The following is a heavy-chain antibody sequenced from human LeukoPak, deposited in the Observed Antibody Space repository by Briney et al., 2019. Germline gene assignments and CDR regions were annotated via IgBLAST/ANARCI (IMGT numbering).Heavy chain of an antibody. CDR2: IYTSGST. J-gene: IGHJ5*02. CDR1: GGSISSGSYY. CDR3: ARGSRSSWLDWFDP. V-gene: IGHV4-61*02. D-gene: IGHD6-13*01. Sequence: PSETLSLTCTVSGGSISSGSYYWSWIRQPAGKGLEWIGRIYTSGSTNYNPSLKSRVTISVDTSKNQFSLKLSSVTAADTAVHYCARGSRSSWLDWFDPWGQGTLVTVSS.